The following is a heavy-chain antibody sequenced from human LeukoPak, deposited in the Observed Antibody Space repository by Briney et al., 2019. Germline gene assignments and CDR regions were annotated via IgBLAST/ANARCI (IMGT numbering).Heavy chain of an antibody. CDR3: ARQYYDFWSGSTPGAFDI. V-gene: IGHV5-51*01. Sequence: GASLKISCKGSGYRFTSYWIGWVRQMPGKGLEWMGIIYPGDSDTRYSPSFQGQVTISADKSISTAYLQWSSLKASDTAMYYCARQYYDFWSGSTPGAFDIWGQGTMVTVSS. CDR2: IYPGDSDT. D-gene: IGHD3-3*01. CDR1: GYRFTSYW. J-gene: IGHJ3*02.